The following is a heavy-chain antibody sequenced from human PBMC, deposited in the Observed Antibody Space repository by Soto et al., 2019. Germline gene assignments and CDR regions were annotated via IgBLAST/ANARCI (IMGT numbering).Heavy chain of an antibody. CDR3: ARDTSGSGSYYAPDY. V-gene: IGHV1-69*08. D-gene: IGHD3-10*01. J-gene: IGHJ4*02. CDR1: GGTFSSYT. Sequence: QVQLVQSGAEVKKPGSSMKVSCKASGGTFSSYTFSWVRQAPGQGLEWMGRIIPILGITNYAQKFQGRVTITADKSTSTAYMELSSLRSEDTAVYYCARDTSGSGSYYAPDYWGQGTLVTASS. CDR2: IIPILGIT.